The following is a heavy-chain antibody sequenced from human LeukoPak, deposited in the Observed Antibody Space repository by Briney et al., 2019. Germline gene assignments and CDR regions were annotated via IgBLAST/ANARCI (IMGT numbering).Heavy chain of an antibody. CDR1: GGSISSSSYY. J-gene: IGHJ4*02. D-gene: IGHD5-24*01. CDR2: ISYSGRT. CDR3: ARDGEMATIENYFDY. Sequence: SETLSLTCTVSGGSISSSSYYWGWIRQPPGKGLEWIGSISYSGRTYYNPSLKSRVTISVDTSENQFSLKLSSVTAADTAVYYCARDGEMATIENYFDYWGQGALVTVSS. V-gene: IGHV4-39*07.